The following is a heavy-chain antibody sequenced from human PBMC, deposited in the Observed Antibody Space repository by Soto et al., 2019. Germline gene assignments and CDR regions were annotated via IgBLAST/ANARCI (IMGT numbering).Heavy chain of an antibody. CDR2: IYTSGST. Sequence: KPSETLSLTCTVSGGSISSYYWSWIRQPAGKGLEWIGRIYTSGSTNYNPSLKSRVTMSVDTSRNQFSLKLNSVTAADTAVYYCATLHSGSKVYYYGMDVWGQGTTVTVSS. CDR1: GGSISSYY. D-gene: IGHD1-26*01. V-gene: IGHV4-4*07. CDR3: ATLHSGSKVYYYGMDV. J-gene: IGHJ6*02.